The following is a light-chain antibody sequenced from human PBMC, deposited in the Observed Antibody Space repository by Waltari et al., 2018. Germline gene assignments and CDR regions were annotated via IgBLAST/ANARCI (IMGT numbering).Light chain of an antibody. CDR1: QNIRTY. CDR3: HQYNEWPHT. J-gene: IGKJ2*01. V-gene: IGKV3-15*01. Sequence: EIVMTQSPATLSVSPGDTATLSCRARQNIRTYLAWYQQKPGQAPRLLMYDSSSRATDFPARFSGSGSGTTFTLTIRSLQSEDYALYYCHQYNEWPHTFGQGTNLAIK. CDR2: DSS.